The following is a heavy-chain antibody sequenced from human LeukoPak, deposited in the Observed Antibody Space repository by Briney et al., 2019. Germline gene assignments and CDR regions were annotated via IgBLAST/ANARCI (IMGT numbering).Heavy chain of an antibody. CDR1: GYTFTSYY. V-gene: IGHV1-46*01. Sequence: ASVKVSCKASGYTFTSYYMYWVRQAPGQRLEWMGIINPSGCSTSYAQKFQGRVTMTRDTSTSTVYMELSSLRSEDTAVYYCASPGDSIRRAAASNAFDIWGQGTMVTVSS. J-gene: IGHJ3*02. CDR3: ASPGDSIRRAAASNAFDI. CDR2: INPSGCST. D-gene: IGHD3-22*01.